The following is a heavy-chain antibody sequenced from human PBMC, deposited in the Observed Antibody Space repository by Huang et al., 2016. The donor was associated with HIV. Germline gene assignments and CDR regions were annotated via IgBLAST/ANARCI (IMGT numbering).Heavy chain of an antibody. CDR3: ATWPPGSQMRAFDI. D-gene: IGHD2-15*01. V-gene: IGHV4-61*09. CDR1: GASISSGSYS. CDR2: LYTSGST. Sequence: QVQLQESGPGLVKPSQTLSLTCTVSGASISSGSYSWTWIRQPAGKGLEWFGHLYTSGSTNYNPSLKSRVTISIDTSKNHFSLRLNSVTAADTAVYYCATWPPGSQMRAFDIWGPGTMITVSS. J-gene: IGHJ3*02.